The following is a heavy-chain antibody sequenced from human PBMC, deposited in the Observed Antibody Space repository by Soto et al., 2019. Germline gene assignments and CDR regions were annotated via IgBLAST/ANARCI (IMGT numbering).Heavy chain of an antibody. CDR1: GDSISGSNCY. CDR2: IDSSGNT. Sequence: LQLQQSGPGLVKHSETLSLTCNVSGDSISGSNCYWGWIRQPPGKGLEWIGNIDSSGNTNYNPFPKSRATMSLDKSHNHLSLKPTSVTAADTAVYDCTRLRSGPSSCWWGAFDYWGQGVMVAVSS. D-gene: IGHD6-19*01. V-gene: IGHV4-39*01. J-gene: IGHJ4*02. CDR3: TRLRSGPSSCWWGAFDY.